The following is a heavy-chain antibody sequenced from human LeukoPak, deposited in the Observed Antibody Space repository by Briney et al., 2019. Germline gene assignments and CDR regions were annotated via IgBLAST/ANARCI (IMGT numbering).Heavy chain of an antibody. CDR1: GFTFSSYS. V-gene: IGHV3-21*01. D-gene: IGHD1-26*01. J-gene: IGHJ4*02. CDR3: ARAYSGTYEDY. CDR2: ISSSSSYI. Sequence: KPGGSLRLSCAASGFTFSSYSMNWVRQAPGKGLEWVSSISSSSSYIDYADSVKGRFTISRDNAEKSLYLQMNTLRAEDTAVYYCARAYSGTYEDYWGQGTLVTVSS.